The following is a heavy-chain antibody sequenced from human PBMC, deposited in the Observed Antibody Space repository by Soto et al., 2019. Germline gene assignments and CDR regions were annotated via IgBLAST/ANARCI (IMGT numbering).Heavy chain of an antibody. CDR1: GFFFDNYA. V-gene: IGHV3-9*01. CDR2: LSGNSDIV. Sequence: PGGSLRLSCVTSGFFFDNYAMHWVRQAPGKGPEWVSGLSGNSDIVAYADSVKGRFTISRDNAESSLYLQMDSLRVEDTAVYYCARDLRNSEYSISDAWGQGTLVTVSS. D-gene: IGHD6-6*01. CDR3: ARDLRNSEYSISDA. J-gene: IGHJ5*02.